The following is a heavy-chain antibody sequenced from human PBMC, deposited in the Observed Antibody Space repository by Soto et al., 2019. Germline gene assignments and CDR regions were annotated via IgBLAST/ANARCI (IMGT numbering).Heavy chain of an antibody. D-gene: IGHD3-3*01. CDR1: GFTFSNAW. V-gene: IGHV3-15*01. CDR2: IKSKTDGGTT. CDR3: TTQGGYDFWSGYLAPKLHYGMDV. Sequence: GGSLRLSCAASGFTFSNAWMSWVRQAQGKGLEWVGRIKSKTDGGTTDYAAPVKGRFTISRDDSKNTLYLQMNSLKTEDTAVYYCTTQGGYDFWSGYLAPKLHYGMDVWGQGTTVTVSS. J-gene: IGHJ6*02.